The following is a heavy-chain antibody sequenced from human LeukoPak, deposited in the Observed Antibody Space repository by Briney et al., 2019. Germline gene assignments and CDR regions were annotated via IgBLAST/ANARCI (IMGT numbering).Heavy chain of an antibody. D-gene: IGHD5-18*01. CDR1: GFTFTSYS. Sequence: PGGSLRLSCAASGFTFTSYSMNWVRQAPGKGLEWVSYISSSSNTIYYADSVKGRFTISRDNAKNSLYVQMNSLRAEDTAVYYCARAGEGYSYGYPGEFAFDIWGQGTMVTVSS. CDR2: ISSSSNTI. CDR3: ARAGEGYSYGYPGEFAFDI. J-gene: IGHJ3*02. V-gene: IGHV3-48*01.